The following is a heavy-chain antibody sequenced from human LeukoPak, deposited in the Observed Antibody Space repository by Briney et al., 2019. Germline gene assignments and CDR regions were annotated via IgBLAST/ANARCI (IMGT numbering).Heavy chain of an antibody. Sequence: SETLSLTCTVSGGSISTYYWSWIRQPARNGLEWIGRIYTSGSTNYNPSLKSRVTMSVDTSKNQFSLKLSSVTAADTAVYYCARDPNDAFDIWGQGTMVTVSS. CDR3: ARDPNDAFDI. CDR2: IYTSGST. V-gene: IGHV4-4*07. J-gene: IGHJ3*02. CDR1: GGSISTYY.